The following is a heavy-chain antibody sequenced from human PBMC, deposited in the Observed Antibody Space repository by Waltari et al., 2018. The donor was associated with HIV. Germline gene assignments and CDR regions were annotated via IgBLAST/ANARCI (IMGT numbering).Heavy chain of an antibody. V-gene: IGHV3-48*02. Sequence: VQLVESGGGLVQPGGSLRLSCAASGFTFSRNPMQLVRQAPGKGLEWLSTITSDSTTIHYADSVKGRFTISRDNAKNSVFLQMSSLRDEDTAVYYCASARVGTAYFDYWGQGTLVTVSS. CDR3: ASARVGTAYFDY. CDR1: GFTFSRNP. CDR2: ITSDSTTI. D-gene: IGHD2-15*01. J-gene: IGHJ4*02.